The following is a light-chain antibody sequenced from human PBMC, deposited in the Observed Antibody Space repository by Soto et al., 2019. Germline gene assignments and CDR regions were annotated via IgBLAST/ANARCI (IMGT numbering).Light chain of an antibody. CDR1: QSVSSSY. CDR3: QQYNNWPRG. J-gene: IGKJ1*01. Sequence: EIMLTQSPGTLSLSPGERATLSCRASQSVSSSYLAWYQQKPGQAPRLLIYGASSRATGIPDRFSGSGSGTDFTLTISRLEPEDFAVYYCQQYNNWPRGFGQGTKVDIK. V-gene: IGKV3-20*01. CDR2: GAS.